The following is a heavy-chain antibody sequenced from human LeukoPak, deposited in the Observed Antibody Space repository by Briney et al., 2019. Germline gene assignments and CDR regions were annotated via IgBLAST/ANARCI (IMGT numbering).Heavy chain of an antibody. Sequence: GGSLRLSCAASGFTFSSYGMHWVRQAPGKGLEWVAVIWYDGTNKYYADSVKGRFTISRDNSKNTLYLQMNSLRAEDTAVYYCAREGPAIVGALGYWGQGTLVTVSS. CDR3: AREGPAIVGALGY. D-gene: IGHD1-26*01. V-gene: IGHV3-33*01. CDR2: IWYDGTNK. CDR1: GFTFSSYG. J-gene: IGHJ4*02.